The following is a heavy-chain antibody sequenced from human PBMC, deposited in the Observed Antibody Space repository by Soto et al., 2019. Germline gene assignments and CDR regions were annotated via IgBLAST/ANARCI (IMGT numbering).Heavy chain of an antibody. CDR1: GFTFNSYG. CDR3: VRRRAADGTLKFDY. CDR2: IWYDGSDK. J-gene: IGHJ4*02. V-gene: IGHV3-33*03. D-gene: IGHD6-13*01. Sequence: GGSLRLSCAACGFTFNSYGMHWVRQAPGKGLEWVAVIWYDGSDKYYGDSVKGQFTISRDNSKNTLYLQMKSLRADDTAVYYCVRRRAADGTLKFDYWGQGTRVTVSS.